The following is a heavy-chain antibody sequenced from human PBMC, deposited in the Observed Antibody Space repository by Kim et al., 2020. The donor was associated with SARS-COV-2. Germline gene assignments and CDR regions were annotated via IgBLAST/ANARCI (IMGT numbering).Heavy chain of an antibody. CDR3: AKATSSPKEYYYYYYGMDV. J-gene: IGHJ6*02. CDR2: IIPILGIA. D-gene: IGHD1-1*01. Sequence: SVKVSCKASGGTFSSYAISWVRQAPGQGLEWMGRIIPILGIANYAQKFQGRVTITADKSTSTAYMELSSLRSEDTAVYYCAKATSSPKEYYYYYYGMDVWGQGTTVTVSS. V-gene: IGHV1-69*04. CDR1: GGTFSSYA.